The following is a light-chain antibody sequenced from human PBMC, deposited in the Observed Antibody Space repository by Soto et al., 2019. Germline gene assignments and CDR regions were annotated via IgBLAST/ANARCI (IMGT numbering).Light chain of an antibody. V-gene: IGKV3-15*01. Sequence: EILMTQSPATLSVSPGERVTFSCRASQSVRYSLAWYQQKPGQAPRLLIYDASIRATGVPVRFSGSGSGTEFTLTISSLQAEDFGLYYCQQNRDWPGTFGQGTRVEIK. CDR1: QSVRYS. CDR2: DAS. J-gene: IGKJ1*01. CDR3: QQNRDWPGT.